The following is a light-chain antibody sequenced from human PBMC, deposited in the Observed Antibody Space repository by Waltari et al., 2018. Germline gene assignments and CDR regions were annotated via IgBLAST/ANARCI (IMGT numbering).Light chain of an antibody. J-gene: IGKJ1*01. CDR3: QQYYRSRT. Sequence: DIVMTQSPDSLAVSLGERATIDCKSSQSVFYRSDNKNYLAWYQHKPGQPPKLLFYLASTRESVVPDRFSASGSGTDFTLTINNLQAEDVAVYYCQQYYRSRTFGQGTKVEIK. V-gene: IGKV4-1*01. CDR1: QSVFYRSDNKNY. CDR2: LAS.